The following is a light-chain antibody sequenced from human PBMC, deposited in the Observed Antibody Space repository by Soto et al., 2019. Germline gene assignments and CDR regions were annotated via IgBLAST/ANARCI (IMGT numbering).Light chain of an antibody. Sequence: DIQMTQSPSTLSAFVGDRVTITCRASQTFSGWLAWYQQNPGKAPKLLIYDGSSLESGVPSRFSGSGSGTEFTLTISSLQPDDFATYYCKQGVTFGPGTKGDLK. J-gene: IGKJ3*01. CDR2: DGS. CDR3: KQGVT. CDR1: QTFSGW. V-gene: IGKV1-5*01.